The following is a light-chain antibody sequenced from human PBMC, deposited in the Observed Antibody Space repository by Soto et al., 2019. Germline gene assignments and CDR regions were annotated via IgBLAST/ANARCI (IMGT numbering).Light chain of an antibody. CDR3: CSYAGRDTYVV. Sequence: QSVLTQPRSVSGSPGQSVTISCTGTSSDVGSSKYVSWYQQHPGKAPKLMIYDVNKRPSGVPDRFSGSKSANTASLTISGLQAEDEADYSCCSYAGRDTYVVFGGGTKLTVL. V-gene: IGLV2-11*01. J-gene: IGLJ2*01. CDR1: SSDVGSSKY. CDR2: DVN.